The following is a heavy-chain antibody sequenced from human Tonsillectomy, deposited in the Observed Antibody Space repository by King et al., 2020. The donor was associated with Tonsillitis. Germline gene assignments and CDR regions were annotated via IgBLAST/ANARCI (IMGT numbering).Heavy chain of an antibody. CDR3: AREDYGDYPY. CDR1: GGSINSGPYY. V-gene: IGHV4-61*02. CDR2: ISISGST. D-gene: IGHD4-17*01. Sequence: VPLQESGPGLVKPSQTLSLTCTVSGGSINSGPYYWNWIRQPAGQGLEWIGRISISGSTSSNPSLKSRVTISVDTSKNQFSLQLSSVTAADTAVYYCAREDYGDYPYWGQGTLVIVSS. J-gene: IGHJ4*02.